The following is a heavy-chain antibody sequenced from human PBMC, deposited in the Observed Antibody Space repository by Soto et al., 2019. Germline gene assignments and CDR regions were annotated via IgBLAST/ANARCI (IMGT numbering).Heavy chain of an antibody. CDR3: ARAMVAATASGTDY. D-gene: IGHD2-15*01. CDR1: GGTFSSYT. V-gene: IGHV1-69*02. J-gene: IGHJ4*02. CDR2: IIPILGIA. Sequence: QVQLVQSGAEVKKPGSSVKVSCKASGGTFSSYTISWVRQAPGQGLEWMGRIIPILGIANYAQKFQGRVTITADKSTNTAYMELSSLRSEDTAVYYCARAMVAATASGTDYWGQGTLVTVSS.